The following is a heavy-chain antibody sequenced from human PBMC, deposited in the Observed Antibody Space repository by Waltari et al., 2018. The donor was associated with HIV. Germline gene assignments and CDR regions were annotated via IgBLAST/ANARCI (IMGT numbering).Heavy chain of an antibody. CDR1: GGSISSSSYY. CDR3: AREDIVVVVAAKLVEMAPRYFDY. J-gene: IGHJ4*02. D-gene: IGHD2-15*01. V-gene: IGHV4-39*01. Sequence: QLQLQESGPGLVKPSETLSLTCTVSGGSISSSSYYWGWIRQPPGRGLEWIGSIYYSGPTYYTPSLKSRVTISVDTSKNQFSLKLSSVTAADTAVYYCAREDIVVVVAAKLVEMAPRYFDYWGQGTLVTVSS. CDR2: IYYSGPT.